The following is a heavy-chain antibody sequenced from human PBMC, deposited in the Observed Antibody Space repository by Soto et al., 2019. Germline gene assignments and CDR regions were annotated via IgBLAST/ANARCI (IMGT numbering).Heavy chain of an antibody. D-gene: IGHD6-19*01. J-gene: IGHJ6*02. CDR2: ISAYNGNT. CDR3: AREPRYSSGNYYYYGMDV. CDR1: GYTFTSYG. Sequence: ASVKVSCKASGYTFTSYGISWVGQAPGQGIEWMGWISAYNGNTNYAQKLQGRVTMTTDTSTSTAYMELRSLRSDDTAVYYCAREPRYSSGNYYYYGMDVWGQGTTVTVSS. V-gene: IGHV1-18*01.